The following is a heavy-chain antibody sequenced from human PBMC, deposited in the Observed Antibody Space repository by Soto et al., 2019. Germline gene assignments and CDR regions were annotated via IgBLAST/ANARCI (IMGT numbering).Heavy chain of an antibody. Sequence: ASVKVSCKTSGYTFTTSSIHWVRQAPGLGLQWLGMISPGGGGPIYAQNFQGRLTIAGDTSTTSVYMELSSLTSDDTAVYYCARGFYTATTRIDDNWGQGTLVTVSS. CDR2: ISPGGGGP. CDR3: ARGFYTATTRIDDN. D-gene: IGHD4-17*01. J-gene: IGHJ4*02. V-gene: IGHV1-46*01. CDR1: GYTFTTSS.